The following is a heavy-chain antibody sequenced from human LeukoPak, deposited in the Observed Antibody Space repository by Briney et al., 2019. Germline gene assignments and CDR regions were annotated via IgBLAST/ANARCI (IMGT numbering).Heavy chain of an antibody. V-gene: IGHV3-7*01. CDR2: INHDASEK. D-gene: IGHD6-6*01. J-gene: IGHJ5*02. CDR1: GLTFTNYW. Sequence: GGSLRLSCSASGLTFTNYWMIWVRQAPGKGLEWVANINHDASEKYYVGSVEGRFTISRDNAKNSLFLQMNSLRAEDTGVYYCATSSDSSSSSWGQGTLVTASS. CDR3: ATSSDSSSSS.